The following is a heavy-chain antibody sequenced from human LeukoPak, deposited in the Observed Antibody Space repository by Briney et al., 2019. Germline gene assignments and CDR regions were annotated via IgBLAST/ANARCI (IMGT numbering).Heavy chain of an antibody. CDR1: GGSISTYF. J-gene: IGHJ6*02. CDR3: ARSVAYSYSYYAMEV. CDR2: VYYSGST. Sequence: SETLSLTCTVSGGSISTYFWSWIRQPPGKGLEWIGYVYYSGSTDYNPSLKSRVTISVDTSRNQFSLRLSSVTAADTAIYYCARSVAYSYSYYAMEVWGQGTTVTVSS. D-gene: IGHD4-11*01. V-gene: IGHV4-59*08.